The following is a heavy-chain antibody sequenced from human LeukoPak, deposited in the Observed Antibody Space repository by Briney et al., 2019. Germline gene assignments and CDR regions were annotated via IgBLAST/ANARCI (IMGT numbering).Heavy chain of an antibody. CDR2: IYTSGST. CDR1: GGSISSYY. Sequence: SETLSLTCTVSGGSISSYYWSWIRQPPGKGLEWIGYIYTSGSTNNNPSLKHRVTISVDTSKTQFSLSLNTLHAADTAGYYCARHSAIESSSRGPFDYWGQGTLVTVSS. J-gene: IGHJ4*02. V-gene: IGHV4-4*09. D-gene: IGHD6-6*01. CDR3: ARHSAIESSSRGPFDY.